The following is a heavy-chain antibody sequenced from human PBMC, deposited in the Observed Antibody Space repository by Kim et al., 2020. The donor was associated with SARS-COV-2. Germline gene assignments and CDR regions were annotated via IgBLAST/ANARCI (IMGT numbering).Heavy chain of an antibody. J-gene: IGHJ6*02. CDR1: GGSISSSSYY. CDR2: IYYSGST. V-gene: IGHV4-39*07. Sequence: SETLSLTCTVSGGSISSSSYYWGWIRQPPGKGLEWIGSIYYSGSTYYNPSLKSRVTISVDTSKNQFSLKLSSVTAADTAVYYCARVPLSYGSGSYYRDYGMDVWGQGTTVTVSS. CDR3: ARVPLSYGSGSYYRDYGMDV. D-gene: IGHD3-10*01.